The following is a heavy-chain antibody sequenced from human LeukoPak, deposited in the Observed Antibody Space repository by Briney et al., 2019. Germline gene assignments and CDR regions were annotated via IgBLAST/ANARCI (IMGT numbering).Heavy chain of an antibody. Sequence: SQTLSLTCAISGDSVSSNSAAWNWVRQSPPRGLEWLGRTYYRSKWYNDYAVSVKSRITINPDTSKNQFSLQLNSVTPEDTAVYYCARVLTRSTYYYDSSGYVDYWGQGTLVTVSS. CDR3: ARVLTRSTYYYDSSGYVDY. V-gene: IGHV6-1*01. CDR1: GDSVSSNSAA. D-gene: IGHD3-22*01. J-gene: IGHJ4*02. CDR2: TYYRSKWYN.